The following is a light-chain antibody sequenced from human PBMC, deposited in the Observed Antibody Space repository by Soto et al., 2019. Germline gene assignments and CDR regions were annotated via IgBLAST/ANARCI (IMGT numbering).Light chain of an antibody. Sequence: DIQMTQSPSSLSASVGDRVTITCRASQGLSHYLAWYQQKPGKAPKLLIYKASTLKSGVPSRFSGSGSGTEFTLTISSLQPDDFATYYCQHHNSYSEAFGQGTKVDIK. CDR1: QGLSHY. V-gene: IGKV1-5*03. CDR3: QHHNSYSEA. CDR2: KAS. J-gene: IGKJ1*01.